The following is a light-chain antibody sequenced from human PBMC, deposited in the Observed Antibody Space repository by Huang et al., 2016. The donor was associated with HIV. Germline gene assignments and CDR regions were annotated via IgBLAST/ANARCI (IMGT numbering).Light chain of an antibody. CDR3: LQTNSFPYT. J-gene: IGKJ2*01. Sequence: DIQMTQSPSSVTASVGDRVTITCRARQGIDSWLAWYQQRPGKDPKVLLYAESSLQGGVPSRFSGSGSATDYCLTINTLQAEDFATYYCLQTNSFPYTFGQGTNLEI. V-gene: IGKV1D-12*01. CDR1: QGIDSW. CDR2: AES.